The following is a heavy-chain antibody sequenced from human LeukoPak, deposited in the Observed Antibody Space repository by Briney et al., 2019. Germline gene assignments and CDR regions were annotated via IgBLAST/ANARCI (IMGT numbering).Heavy chain of an antibody. J-gene: IGHJ4*02. CDR2: IGTAGDT. D-gene: IGHD6-13*01. CDR1: GFTFSSYD. V-gene: IGHV3-13*01. Sequence: GGSLRLSCAASGFTFSSYDMHWVRQATGRGLEWVSAIGTAGDTYYPGSVKGRFTISRENAKNSLYLQMNSLRAGDTAVYYCASSLHIAAAGYFDYWGQGTLVTVSS. CDR3: ASSLHIAAAGYFDY.